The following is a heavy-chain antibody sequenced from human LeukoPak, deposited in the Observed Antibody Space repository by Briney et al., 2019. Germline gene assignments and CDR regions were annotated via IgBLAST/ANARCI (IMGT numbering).Heavy chain of an antibody. CDR1: GYSISSGYY. D-gene: IGHD2-2*02. CDR3: ARHRSSTSCYTGLDY. V-gene: IGHV4-38-2*01. J-gene: IGHJ4*02. Sequence: SETLSLTCGVSGYSISSGYYWGWIRQPPGKGVEWIGSIYHSGSTYYNPSLKGRVTISVDTFKNQFSLKLRSVTAADTAVYYCARHRSSTSCYTGLDYWGQGTLVTVSS. CDR2: IYHSGST.